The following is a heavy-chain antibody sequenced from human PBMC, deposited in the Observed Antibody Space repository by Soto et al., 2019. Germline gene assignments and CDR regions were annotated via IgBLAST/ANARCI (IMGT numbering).Heavy chain of an antibody. CDR1: GYTFTRYG. V-gene: IGHV1-18*01. CDR2: NNKYNGNT. CDR3: AMVDVYVTPNPQDV. D-gene: IGHD3-16*01. J-gene: IGHJ6*02. Sequence: GAAVKVSCKACGYTFTRYGSGWVRQAPAQGLEWRRWNNKYNGNTNYTQNVQGRVTMTTDTSTSTAYMELRSLRSTDTAIYYCAMVDVYVTPNPQDVWGQGTTVNVSS.